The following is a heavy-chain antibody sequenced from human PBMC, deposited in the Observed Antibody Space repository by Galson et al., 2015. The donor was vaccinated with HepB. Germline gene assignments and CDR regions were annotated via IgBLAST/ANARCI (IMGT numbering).Heavy chain of an antibody. CDR1: GYTFTSYS. CDR2: IFTNTGNP. J-gene: IGHJ4*02. D-gene: IGHD6-13*01. Sequence: SVKVSCKASGYTFTSYSINWVRQAPGQGLEWMGWIFTNTGNPTYAQGFTGRFAFSLDTSVSTAYLQISSLEAEDTAVYYCARRLGAAAGIPFDYWGQGTLVTVSS. V-gene: IGHV7-4-1*02. CDR3: ARRLGAAAGIPFDY.